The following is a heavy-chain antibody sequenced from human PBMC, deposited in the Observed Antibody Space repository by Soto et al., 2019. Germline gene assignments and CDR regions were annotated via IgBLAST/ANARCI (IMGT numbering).Heavy chain of an antibody. CDR3: AREPIFGVVSHFDP. J-gene: IGHJ5*02. CDR1: GGSFSGYY. Sequence: PSETLSLTCAVYGGSFSGYYWSWIRQPPGKGLEWIGEINHSGSTNYNPSLKSRVTISVDTSKNQSSLKLSSVTAADTAVYYCAREPIFGVVSHFDPWGQGTLVTVSS. D-gene: IGHD3-3*01. CDR2: INHSGST. V-gene: IGHV4-34*01.